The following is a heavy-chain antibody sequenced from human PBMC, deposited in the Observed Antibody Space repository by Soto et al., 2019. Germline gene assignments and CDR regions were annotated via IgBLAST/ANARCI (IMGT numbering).Heavy chain of an antibody. J-gene: IGHJ5*02. CDR2: INPNSGGT. V-gene: IGHV1-2*02. CDR1: GYTFTGSY. Sequence: QVQLVQSGAEVKKPGASVKVSCKASGYTFTGSYMHWVRQAPGQGLEWMAWINPNSGGTNYAQKFQGRVTMTRDTSISTAYMELRRLRSDDMVVYYCARNAAADLFLTPTWFDPWGQGTLVTVSA. D-gene: IGHD2-15*01. CDR3: ARNAAADLFLTPTWFDP.